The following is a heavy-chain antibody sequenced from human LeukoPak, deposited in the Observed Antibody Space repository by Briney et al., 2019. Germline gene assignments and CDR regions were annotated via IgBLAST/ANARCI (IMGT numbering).Heavy chain of an antibody. D-gene: IGHD2-21*02. CDR2: TSGSGSDT. V-gene: IGHV3-23*01. Sequence: HAGGSLRLSCAASGFTFSSYAMSWVRRAPGKGLEWVSGTSGSGSDTFYAESVKGRFTISRDNSENTLYLQMNSLRAEDTAIYYCVKDYSLVTSSILFDYWGQGILVTVSS. CDR3: VKDYSLVTSSILFDY. CDR1: GFTFSSYA. J-gene: IGHJ4*02.